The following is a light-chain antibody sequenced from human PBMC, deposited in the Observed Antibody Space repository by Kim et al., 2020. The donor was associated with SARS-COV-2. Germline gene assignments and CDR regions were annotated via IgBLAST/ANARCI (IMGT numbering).Light chain of an antibody. Sequence: GPPGQRAPISGSGSSSNDVSCSQQFPGTDPNLLLYSNKQRPSGVPDRFSGSKSGTSASLAISGLQSEDEADYYCASWDDSLSGQVFGGGTQLTVL. CDR1: SSND. V-gene: IGLV1-44*01. CDR2: SNK. CDR3: ASWDDSLSGQV. J-gene: IGLJ3*02.